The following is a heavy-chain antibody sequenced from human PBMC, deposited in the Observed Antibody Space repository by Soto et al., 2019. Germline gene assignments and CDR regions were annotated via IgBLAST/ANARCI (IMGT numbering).Heavy chain of an antibody. CDR1: ECTFSNYV. CDR3: AKEPLGSGYDLNY. CDR2: ISASGGII. D-gene: IGHD5-12*01. Sequence: EVQLLDSGGGLVQPGGSLRLSCAAPECTFSNYVMNWVRQAPGKGLDWVAAISASGGIIYYADSVKGRFTISRDNSKNTLYLQMSSMRAEDTAVYYCAKEPLGSGYDLNYGGQGTLVTVSS. V-gene: IGHV3-23*01. J-gene: IGHJ4*02.